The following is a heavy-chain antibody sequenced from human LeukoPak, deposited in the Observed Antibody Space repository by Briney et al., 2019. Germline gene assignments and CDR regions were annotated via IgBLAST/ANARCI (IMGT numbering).Heavy chain of an antibody. CDR3: ARAPTSYYDFWSGYYGYYYYYGMDV. D-gene: IGHD3-3*01. CDR1: VYTFTSYD. CDR2: MNPNSGNT. Sequence: ASVKVSCKASVYTFTSYDINWVRQATGQGLEWMGWMNPNSGNTGYAQKFQGRVTMTRNTSISTAYMELSSLRSEDTAVYYCARAPTSYYDFWSGYYGYYYYYGMDVWGQGTTVTVSS. J-gene: IGHJ6*02. V-gene: IGHV1-8*01.